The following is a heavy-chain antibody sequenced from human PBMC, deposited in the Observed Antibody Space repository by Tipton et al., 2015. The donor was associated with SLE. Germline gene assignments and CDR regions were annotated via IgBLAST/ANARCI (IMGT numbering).Heavy chain of an antibody. CDR1: GGTFRTGSYY. CDR2: MFYTGNT. Sequence: PGLVKPSETLSLTCSVSGGTFRTGSYYWAWIRQPPGKGLEWIGNMFYTGNTFYNPSLKSRVTISVDTSKNQFSLKLSSVTAADTAVYYCARMKKGLADYWGQGTLVTVSS. D-gene: IGHD3/OR15-3a*01. J-gene: IGHJ4*02. V-gene: IGHV4-39*07. CDR3: ARMKKGLADY.